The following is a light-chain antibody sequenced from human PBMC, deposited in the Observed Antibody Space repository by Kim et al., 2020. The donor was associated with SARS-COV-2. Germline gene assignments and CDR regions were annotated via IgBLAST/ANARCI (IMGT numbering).Light chain of an antibody. CDR2: DVS. V-gene: IGLV2-14*01. Sequence: SALTQPASVSGSPGQSITISCTGTSSDVGGYNYVSWYQQHPGKAPKLMIYDVSKRPSGVSNRFSGSKSGNTAPLTISGLQAEDEADYYCSSYTSSSTWVFGGGTQLTVL. CDR1: SSDVGGYNY. CDR3: SSYTSSSTWV. J-gene: IGLJ3*02.